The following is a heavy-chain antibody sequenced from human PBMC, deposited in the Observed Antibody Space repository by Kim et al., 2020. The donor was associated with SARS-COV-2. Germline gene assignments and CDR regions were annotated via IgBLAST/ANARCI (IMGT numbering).Heavy chain of an antibody. Sequence: ASVKVSCKASGYTFTSYGISWVRQAPGQGLEWMGWISAYNGNTNYAQKLQGRVTMTTDTSTSTAYMELRSLRSDDTAVYYCARVIAEDYDFWSGYGYWGQGTLVTVSS. CDR2: ISAYNGNT. V-gene: IGHV1-18*01. J-gene: IGHJ4*02. CDR3: ARVIAEDYDFWSGYGY. D-gene: IGHD3-3*01. CDR1: GYTFTSYG.